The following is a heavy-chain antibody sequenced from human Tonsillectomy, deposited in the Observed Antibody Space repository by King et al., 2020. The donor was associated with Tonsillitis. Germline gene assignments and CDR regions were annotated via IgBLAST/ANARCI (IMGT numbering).Heavy chain of an antibody. D-gene: IGHD3-9*01. V-gene: IGHV1-18*01. CDR2: ISAYNGNT. J-gene: IGHJ6*02. CDR3: ARDSQYDILTGYYYYYYGMDV. CDR1: GYTFTSYG. Sequence: QLVQSGAEVKKPGASVKVSCKASGYTFTSYGISWVRQAPGQGLEWMGWISAYNGNTNYAQKLQGRVTMTTDTSTSTAYMELRSLRSDDTAVYYCARDSQYDILTGYYYYYYGMDVWGQGTTVTVSS.